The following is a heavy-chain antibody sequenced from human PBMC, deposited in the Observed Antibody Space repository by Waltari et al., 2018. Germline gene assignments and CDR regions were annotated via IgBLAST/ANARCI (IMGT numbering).Heavy chain of an antibody. D-gene: IGHD3-9*01. CDR2: IFTSGST. J-gene: IGHJ6*02. V-gene: IGHV4-61*09. CDR3: ARDEARYYDIMTGGGYYGLDV. Sequence: GLEWVGHIFTSGSTKYNPSLKSRVSVSLDTSENQFSLRLSSVTAADTAVYYCARDEARYYDIMTGGGYYGLDVWGQGTTVTVSS.